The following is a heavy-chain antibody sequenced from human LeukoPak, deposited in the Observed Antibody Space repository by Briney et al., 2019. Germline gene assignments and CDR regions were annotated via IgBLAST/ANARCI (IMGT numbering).Heavy chain of an antibody. CDR3: ATIKEGNAWYFDY. J-gene: IGHJ4*02. V-gene: IGHV1-2*02. Sequence: ASVRVSCKASGFTFTGYYIRWVRQAPGPGLEWLGWINPNSGGAKYAQTFQGRVTMTRDTSISTVYMELSRLTSDDTAVYYCATIKEGNAWYFDYWGQGTLVTVSS. CDR2: INPNSGGA. CDR1: GFTFTGYY. D-gene: IGHD2-2*01.